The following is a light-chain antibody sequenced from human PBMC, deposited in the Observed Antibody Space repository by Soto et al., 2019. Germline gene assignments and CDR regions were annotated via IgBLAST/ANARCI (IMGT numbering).Light chain of an antibody. CDR2: EVS. V-gene: IGKV2D-29*01. J-gene: IGKJ4*01. CDR3: MQSLQLPLT. Sequence: EIVMTQTPSSLSVTPGQAASISCRSTQSLLHSDGETYLYWFLQRPGQPPHLLIYEVSKRFSGVPDRFSGGGSGTDFTLNISRVEAEDVGVYYCMQSLQLPLTFGGGTKVDIK. CDR1: QSLLHSDGETY.